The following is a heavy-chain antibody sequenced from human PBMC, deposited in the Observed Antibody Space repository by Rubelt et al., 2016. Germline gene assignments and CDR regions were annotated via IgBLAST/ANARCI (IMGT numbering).Heavy chain of an antibody. D-gene: IGHD3-22*01. CDR3: AGAEVVGVLGY. V-gene: IGHV4-4*02. Sequence: QVQLQESGPGLVKPSGTLSLTCVVSGGSISSSNWWSWVRQPPGKGLEWIGEIYHSGGTNYTPYSKRRVAISVDKFKNEVSLKQSSVTAADTAVYYGAGAEVVGVLGYWGQGTLVTVSS. CDR2: IYHSGGT. J-gene: IGHJ4*02. CDR1: GGSISSSNW.